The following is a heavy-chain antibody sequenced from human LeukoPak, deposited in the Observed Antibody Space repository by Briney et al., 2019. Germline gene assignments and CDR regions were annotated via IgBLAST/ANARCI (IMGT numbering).Heavy chain of an antibody. CDR3: AREYSASEH. CDR2: IDPYTGNT. CDR1: GYTFVGYY. D-gene: IGHD5-12*01. Sequence: ASVKVSCKASGYTFVGYYLHWVRQAPGQGLEWMAWIDPYTGNTHYAQKFQGRITVTQDTSVSTTYMELSWLTSDDTARYYCAREYSASEHWGQGTLVTVSS. J-gene: IGHJ4*02. V-gene: IGHV1-2*02.